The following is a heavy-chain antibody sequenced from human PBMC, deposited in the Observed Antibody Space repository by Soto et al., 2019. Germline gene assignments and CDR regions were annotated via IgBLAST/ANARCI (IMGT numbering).Heavy chain of an antibody. CDR2: FDPEDGET. CDR3: ATATTQGEWLRLLDSFYY. Sequence: QVQLVQSGAEVKKPGASVKVSCKVSGYTLTELSMHWVRQAPGKGLEWMGGFDPEDGETIYAQKFQGRVTMTEDTSKDTAYMGLSSLRSEDTAVYYCATATTQGEWLRLLDSFYYWGQGTLVTVSS. D-gene: IGHD5-12*01. V-gene: IGHV1-24*01. CDR1: GYTLTELS. J-gene: IGHJ4*02.